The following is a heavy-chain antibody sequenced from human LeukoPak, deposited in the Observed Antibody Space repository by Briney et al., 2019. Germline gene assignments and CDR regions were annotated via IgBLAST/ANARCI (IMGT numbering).Heavy chain of an antibody. CDR1: GGSISGGSYY. J-gene: IGHJ4*02. CDR2: IHTSGST. D-gene: IGHD3-22*01. CDR3: ARTTMKVPLFDY. V-gene: IGHV4-61*02. Sequence: PSQTLSLTCTVSGGSISGGSYYWSWIRQPAGKGLEWIGRIHTSGSTNYNPSLKSRVTISVDTSKHQFSLKLSSVTAADTAVYYCARTTMKVPLFDYWGQGTLVTVSS.